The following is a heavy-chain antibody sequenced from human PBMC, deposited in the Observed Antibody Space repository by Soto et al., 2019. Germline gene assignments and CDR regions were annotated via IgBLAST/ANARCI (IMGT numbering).Heavy chain of an antibody. CDR3: ARDHHDYGVPAGGIDV. CDR2: IYYTGTT. V-gene: IGHV4-61*01. CDR1: GGSVSSGTHY. Sequence: QVQLQESGPGLVKPSETLSLTCSVSGGSVSSGTHYWSWIRQPPGKGLEWIGYIYYTGTTKYNPSLKSRTTILVDTYKNQFSLKLSSVTAADTALYYCARDHHDYGVPAGGIDVWGQGTTVTVSS. J-gene: IGHJ6*02. D-gene: IGHD4-17*01.